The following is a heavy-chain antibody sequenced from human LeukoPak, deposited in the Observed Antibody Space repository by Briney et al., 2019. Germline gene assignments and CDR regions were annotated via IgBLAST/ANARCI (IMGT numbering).Heavy chain of an antibody. D-gene: IGHD6-13*01. CDR2: INPRGGST. CDR3: ARDSEPHRSIAAASDY. V-gene: IGHV1-46*01. J-gene: IGHJ4*02. CDR1: GYTFTSYY. Sequence: ASVKLSCKASGYTFTSYYMHWVRQPHGQGLECMGIINPRGGSTSYAQKFQGRLTMTRDTSTSTVYMGLSSMRPEDTAVYYCARDSEPHRSIAAASDYWGQGTLVTVSS.